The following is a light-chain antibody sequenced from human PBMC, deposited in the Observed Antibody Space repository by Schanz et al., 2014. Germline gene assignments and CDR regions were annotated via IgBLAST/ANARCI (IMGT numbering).Light chain of an antibody. CDR1: SSNIGSGYD. Sequence: QSVLTQPPSASGSPGQSVTISCTGNSSNIGSGYDVHWYQCLPGTAPKLLIYDNNNRPSGVPDRFSGSKSATSASLAITGLQAEDEGDYYCHSYDSFLSAVVFGGGTKLTVL. J-gene: IGLJ2*01. V-gene: IGLV1-40*01. CDR3: HSYDSFLSAVV. CDR2: DNN.